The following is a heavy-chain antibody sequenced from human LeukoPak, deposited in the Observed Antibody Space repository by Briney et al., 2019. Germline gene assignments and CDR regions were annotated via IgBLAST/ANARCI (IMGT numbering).Heavy chain of an antibody. CDR3: AKEAIGSWSYTNWFDP. J-gene: IGHJ5*02. CDR2: ISGSGGST. Sequence: GGSLRLSCAASGFTFSSYAMSWVRQAPGKGLEWVSAISGSGGSTYYADSVKGRFTISRDNSKNTLYLQMNSLRAEDTAVYYCAKEAIGSWSYTNWFDPWGQGTLVTVSS. D-gene: IGHD6-13*01. V-gene: IGHV3-23*01. CDR1: GFTFSSYA.